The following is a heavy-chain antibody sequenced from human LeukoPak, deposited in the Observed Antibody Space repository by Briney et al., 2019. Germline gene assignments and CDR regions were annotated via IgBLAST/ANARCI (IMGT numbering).Heavy chain of an antibody. CDR3: ARGGTDGAGYSSSRY. D-gene: IGHD6-6*01. CDR1: GGTFSSYA. V-gene: IGHV1-69*04. J-gene: IGHJ4*02. CDR2: IIPILGIA. Sequence: ASVKVSCKASGGTFSSYAIRWVRPAPGQGLEWMGRIIPILGIANYAQKFQGRVTITADKSTSTAYMELSSLSSEDTAVYYCARGGTDGAGYSSSRYWGQGTLVTVSS.